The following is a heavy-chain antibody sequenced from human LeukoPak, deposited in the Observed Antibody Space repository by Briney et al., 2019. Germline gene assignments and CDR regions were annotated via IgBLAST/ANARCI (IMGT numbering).Heavy chain of an antibody. CDR1: GYSISSGYY. D-gene: IGHD4-23*01. Sequence: PSETLSLTCAVSGYSISSGYYWGWIRQPPGKGREWIGSIYHSGSTYYNPSLKSRVTISVDTSKNQFSLKLSSVTAADTAVYYCAWRGDYGGPPGAFDIWGQGTMVTVSS. CDR3: AWRGDYGGPPGAFDI. V-gene: IGHV4-38-2*01. CDR2: IYHSGST. J-gene: IGHJ3*02.